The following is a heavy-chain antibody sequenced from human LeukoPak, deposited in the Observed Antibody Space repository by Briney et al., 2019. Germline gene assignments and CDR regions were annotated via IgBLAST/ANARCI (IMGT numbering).Heavy chain of an antibody. Sequence: GGSLRLSCAASGYTFSSYAMHWVRQAPGKGLEWVSVISCDGSNKYYADSVKGRFTISRDNSKNTLYLQMNSLRAEDTAVYYCARDRGSSSWYSYYYCYGMDVWGQGTTVTVSS. J-gene: IGHJ6*02. CDR2: ISCDGSNK. CDR1: GYTFSSYA. D-gene: IGHD6-13*01. CDR3: ARDRGSSSWYSYYYCYGMDV. V-gene: IGHV3-30*04.